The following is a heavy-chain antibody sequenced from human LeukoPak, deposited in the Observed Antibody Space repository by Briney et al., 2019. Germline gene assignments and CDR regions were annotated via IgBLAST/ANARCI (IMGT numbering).Heavy chain of an antibody. CDR2: IYYSGST. J-gene: IGHJ4*02. Sequence: SQTLSLTCTVSGGSISSYYWSWIRQPPGKGLEWIGYIYYSGSTNYNPSLKSRVTISVDTSKNQFSLKLSSVTAADTAVYYCARSGAGGSYYAGYFDYWGQGTLVTVSS. CDR3: ARSGAGGSYYAGYFDY. CDR1: GGSISSYY. V-gene: IGHV4-59*01. D-gene: IGHD1-26*01.